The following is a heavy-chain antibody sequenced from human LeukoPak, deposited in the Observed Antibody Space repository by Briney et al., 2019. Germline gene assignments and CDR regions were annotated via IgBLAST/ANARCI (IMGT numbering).Heavy chain of an antibody. J-gene: IGHJ4*02. V-gene: IGHV5-51*01. CDR1: GYSFTSYW. D-gene: IGHD1-26*01. CDR3: VWSASIVGATH. Sequence: GESLKISCKGSGYSFTSYWIGWVRQLPGKGLEWMGIIYPGDSDTRYSPSFQGQVTISADKSISTAYLQWSSLKASDTAMYYCVWSASIVGATHWGQGTLVTVSS. CDR2: IYPGDSDT.